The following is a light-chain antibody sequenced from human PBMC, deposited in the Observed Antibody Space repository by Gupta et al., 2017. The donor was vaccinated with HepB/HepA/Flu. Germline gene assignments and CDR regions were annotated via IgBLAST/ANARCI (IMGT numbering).Light chain of an antibody. Sequence: DIQMTHSPSSVSASVGDRVTITCRASQAIKSWLAWYQQKPGKAPKVLIYDASSLQSGVPSRFSGSGSGTDFTLTISSLQPEDFATYYCQEANSFPPYTFGQGTKVEI. J-gene: IGKJ2*01. CDR1: QAIKSW. CDR2: DAS. CDR3: QEANSFPPYT. V-gene: IGKV1-12*01.